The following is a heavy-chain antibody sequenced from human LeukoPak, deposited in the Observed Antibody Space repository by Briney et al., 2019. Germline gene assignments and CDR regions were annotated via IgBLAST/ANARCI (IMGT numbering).Heavy chain of an antibody. D-gene: IGHD3-9*01. CDR3: ARQYIDILTGYHRAELYWYFDL. J-gene: IGHJ2*01. V-gene: IGHV4-39*01. CDR1: GGSISSSSYY. CDR2: MYYSGST. Sequence: KPSETLSLTCTVSGGSISSSSYYWGWIRRPPGKGLEWIGSMYYSGSTYHNPSLKSRVTISVDTSKNQFSLKLSSVTAADTAVYYCARQYIDILTGYHRAELYWYFDLWGRGTLVTVSS.